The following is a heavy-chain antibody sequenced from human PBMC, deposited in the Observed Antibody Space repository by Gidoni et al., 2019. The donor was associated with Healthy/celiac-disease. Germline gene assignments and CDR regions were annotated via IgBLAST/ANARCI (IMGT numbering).Heavy chain of an antibody. V-gene: IGHV1-46*01. D-gene: IGHD2-15*01. CDR3: ARAPVAPGAFDI. J-gene: IGHJ3*02. Sequence: FQGRVTMTRDTSTSTVYMELSSLRSEDTAVYYCARAPVAPGAFDIWGQGTMVTVSS.